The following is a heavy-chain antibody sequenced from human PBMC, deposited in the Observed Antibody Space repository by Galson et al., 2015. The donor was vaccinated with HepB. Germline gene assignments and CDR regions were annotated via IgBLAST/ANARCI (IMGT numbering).Heavy chain of an antibody. CDR3: ARAPGGYCSNTSCYFQYFDY. Sequence: SLRLSCAASGFTFSSYWMSWVRQAPGKGLEWVANIKQDGSEKYYVDSVKGRFTISRDNAKNSLYLQMNSLRAEDTAVYYCARAPGGYCSNTSCYFQYFDYWGQGTLVTVSS. CDR1: GFTFSSYW. D-gene: IGHD2-2*01. J-gene: IGHJ4*02. CDR2: IKQDGSEK. V-gene: IGHV3-7*03.